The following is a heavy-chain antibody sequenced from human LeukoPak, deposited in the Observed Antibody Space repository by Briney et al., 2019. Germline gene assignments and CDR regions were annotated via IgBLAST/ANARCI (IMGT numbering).Heavy chain of an antibody. CDR1: GFTFSSYA. J-gene: IGHJ3*02. Sequence: GGSLRLSCAASGFTFSSYAMSWVRQAPGKGLEWVSAISGSGGSTYYADSVKGRFTISRDNSKSTLYLQMNSLRAEDTAVYYCAKDLTHSGSPGPYDAFDIWGQGTMVTVSS. CDR2: ISGSGGST. V-gene: IGHV3-23*01. D-gene: IGHD1-26*01. CDR3: AKDLTHSGSPGPYDAFDI.